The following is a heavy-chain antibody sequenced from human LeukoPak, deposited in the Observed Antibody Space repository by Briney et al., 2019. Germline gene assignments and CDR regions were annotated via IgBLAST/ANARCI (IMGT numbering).Heavy chain of an antibody. Sequence: ASVKVSCKASVYTFTSYAMHWVRQAPGQRIEWMGWINAGNGNTKYSQEFQGRVTITRDTSASTAYMELSSLRSEDMAVYYCARDNSVRDEAWWFNPWGQGTLVTVSS. D-gene: IGHD5-24*01. J-gene: IGHJ5*02. CDR3: ARDNSVRDEAWWFNP. CDR1: VYTFTSYA. CDR2: INAGNGNT. V-gene: IGHV1-3*03.